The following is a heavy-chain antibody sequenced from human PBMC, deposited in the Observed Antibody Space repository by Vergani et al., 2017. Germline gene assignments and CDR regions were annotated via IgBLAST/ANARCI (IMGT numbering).Heavy chain of an antibody. CDR2: INTGNGNT. J-gene: IGHJ6*02. Sequence: QVQLVQSGAEVKKPGASVKVSCKASGYTFTSYAMHWVRQAPGQRLEWMGWINTGNGNTKYSQKFQGRVTITRDTSASTAYMELSSLRSEDTAVYYCARDLEIVVVPAAMQSNPFYYYYGMDVWGQGTTVTVSS. V-gene: IGHV1-3*04. CDR1: GYTFTSYA. D-gene: IGHD2-2*01. CDR3: ARDLEIVVVPAAMQSNPFYYYYGMDV.